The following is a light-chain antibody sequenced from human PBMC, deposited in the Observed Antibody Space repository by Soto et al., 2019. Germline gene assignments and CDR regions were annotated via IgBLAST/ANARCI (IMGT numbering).Light chain of an antibody. Sequence: QAVLTQPPSVSAAPGQMVTISCSGSSPNVGNHHASWYQQFPGTAPKLLIYENDKRPSGIPVRFSGSKSGTSATLDITGLQTGDEAEYYCGTWDSSLRAYVFGSGTKLTVL. CDR1: SPNVGNHH. CDR3: GTWDSSLRAYV. CDR2: END. J-gene: IGLJ1*01. V-gene: IGLV1-51*02.